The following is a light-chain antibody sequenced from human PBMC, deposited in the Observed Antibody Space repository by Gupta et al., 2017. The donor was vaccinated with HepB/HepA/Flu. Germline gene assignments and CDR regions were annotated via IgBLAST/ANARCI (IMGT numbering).Light chain of an antibody. Sequence: QSALTQPRSVSGSPGQSGTLSCTGPSRDVGGYNYVSWYQQHPGKAPKLMIYDVSKRPSGVPDRFSGSKSGNTASLTISGLQAEDEADYYCCSYAGSYTSYVFGTGTKVTVL. J-gene: IGLJ1*01. CDR2: DVS. V-gene: IGLV2-11*01. CDR1: SRDVGGYNY. CDR3: CSYAGSYTSYV.